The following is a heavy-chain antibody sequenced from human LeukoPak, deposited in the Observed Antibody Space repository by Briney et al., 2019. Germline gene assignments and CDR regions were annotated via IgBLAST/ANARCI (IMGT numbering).Heavy chain of an antibody. J-gene: IGHJ4*02. CDR2: VYSSEST. D-gene: IGHD3-3*01. CDR3: ARGVILGASKYYFDS. V-gene: IGHV4-61*02. CDR1: GGSLTSGNYY. Sequence: PSQTLSLTCTVSGGSLTSGNYYWSWIRQPAGKGLESIGRVYSSESTNYNPSLKSRVTISVDTSKNQFSLNLSSVTAADTAVYYCARGVILGASKYYFDSWGQGTLVTVSS.